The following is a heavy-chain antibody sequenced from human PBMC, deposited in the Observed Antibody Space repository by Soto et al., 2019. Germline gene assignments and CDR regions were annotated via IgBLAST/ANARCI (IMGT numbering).Heavy chain of an antibody. J-gene: IGHJ4*02. V-gene: IGHV2-5*02. CDR2: IYWDDDK. CDR1: GFSLSTSGVG. D-gene: IGHD2-21*02. CDR3: ARRRLPNCAC. Sequence: QITLKESGPTLVKPTQTLTLTCTFSGFSLSTSGVGVGWIRQPPGKALEWLALIYWDDDKRYSPSLKSRLTLTKDTSKNQGVLTMTNMAPVDTATYYCARRRLPNCACSGQGTLVTVSS.